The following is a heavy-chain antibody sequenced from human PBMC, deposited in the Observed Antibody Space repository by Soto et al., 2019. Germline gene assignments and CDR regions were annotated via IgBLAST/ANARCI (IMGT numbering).Heavy chain of an antibody. CDR3: ARSRYGGYGSVSDFEY. D-gene: IGHD5-12*01. Sequence: GESLKISCKGSGYSFTSYWISWVRHITGKGLEWMGRIDPSDSYTNYSPSFQGHVTISADKSISTAYMQWSSLKASDTAMYYCARSRYGGYGSVSDFEYWGQGTLVTVSS. J-gene: IGHJ4*02. CDR2: IDPSDSYT. V-gene: IGHV5-10-1*01. CDR1: GYSFTSYW.